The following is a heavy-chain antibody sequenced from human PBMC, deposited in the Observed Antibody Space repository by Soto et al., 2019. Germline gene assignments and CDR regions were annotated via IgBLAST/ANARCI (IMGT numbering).Heavy chain of an antibody. CDR2: ISGSGGST. J-gene: IGHJ4*02. CDR1: GFTFSSYA. CDR3: AKGGSYYDFWSGSIDY. D-gene: IGHD3-3*01. Sequence: EVQLLESGGGLVQPGGSLRLSCAASGFTFSSYAMSWVRQAPGKGLEWVSAISGSGGSTYYADSVKGRFTISRDNSKNALYLQMNSLRAEDTAVYYCAKGGSYYDFWSGSIDYWGQGTLVNVSS. V-gene: IGHV3-23*01.